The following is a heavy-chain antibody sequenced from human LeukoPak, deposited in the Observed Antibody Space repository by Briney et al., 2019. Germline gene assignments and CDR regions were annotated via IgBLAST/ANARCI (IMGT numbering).Heavy chain of an antibody. CDR3: ARGQKYYYDSSAQNFDY. CDR1: GYSISTGYY. J-gene: IGHJ4*02. CDR2: IYYSGST. V-gene: IGHV4-61*01. D-gene: IGHD3-22*01. Sequence: SETLSLTCTVSGYSISTGYYWDWIRQPPGKGLEWIVYIYYSGSTNYNPSLKSRVTISVDTSKNQFSLKLSSVTAADTAVYYCARGQKYYYDSSAQNFDYWGQGTLVTVSS.